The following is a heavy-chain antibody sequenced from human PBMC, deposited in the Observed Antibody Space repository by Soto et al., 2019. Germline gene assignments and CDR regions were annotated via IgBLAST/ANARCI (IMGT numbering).Heavy chain of an antibody. CDR2: INPHSGGA. J-gene: IGHJ6*02. CDR3: AREHYISDYSTGMDV. CDR1: GYTFTGYY. D-gene: IGHD3-10*01. V-gene: IGHV1-2*02. Sequence: QVQLVPSGAEVKRPGASVKVSCKASGYTFTGYYMHWVRQAPGQGLEWMGWINPHSGGANYAQKFQGRVTMTRDTSISTAYMELSRLRSDDTAVYYCAREHYISDYSTGMDVWGPGTTVTVSS.